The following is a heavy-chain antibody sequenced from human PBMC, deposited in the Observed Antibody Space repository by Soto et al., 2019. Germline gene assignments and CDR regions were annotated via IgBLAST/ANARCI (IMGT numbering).Heavy chain of an antibody. CDR3: PRPREMVYGMYNGMDV. V-gene: IGHV5-10-1*01. CDR2: IDPSGSYT. D-gene: IGHD2-8*01. CDR1: GYIFTSYW. Sequence: PGESLKISGKGCGYIFTSYWISWVRQMPGKGLEWMGRIDPSGSYTKYSPSFQGHVTISTDKSISTAYLQWSSLKASDTAMYYCPRPREMVYGMYNGMDVWGQGTTVTFSS. J-gene: IGHJ6*02.